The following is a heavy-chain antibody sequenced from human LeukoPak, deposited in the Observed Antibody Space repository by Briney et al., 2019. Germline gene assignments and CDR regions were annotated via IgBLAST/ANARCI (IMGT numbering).Heavy chain of an antibody. CDR3: ARAGEDIVVVPAATFDY. V-gene: IGHV1-18*01. CDR1: GYTFTSYD. D-gene: IGHD2-2*01. J-gene: IGHJ4*02. Sequence: GASVKVSCKASGYTFTSYDINWVRQATGQGLEWMGWMNPNSGNTNYAQKLQGRVTMTTDTSTSTAYMELRSLRSDDTAVYYCARAGEDIVVVPAATFDYWGQGTLVTVSS. CDR2: MNPNSGNT.